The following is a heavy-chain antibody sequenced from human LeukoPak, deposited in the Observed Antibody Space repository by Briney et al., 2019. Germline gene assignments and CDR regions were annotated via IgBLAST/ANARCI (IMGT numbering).Heavy chain of an antibody. CDR2: ISSSGNTK. Sequence: GGSLRLSCAASGFTFSGYYMSWIRQAPGKGLEWVSYISSSGNTKYYADSVKGRFTISRDNAKNSLYLQMNSLRAEDTAVYYCARESGPGYYNYYMDVWGKGTTVTISS. CDR1: GFTFSGYY. D-gene: IGHD1-14*01. V-gene: IGHV3-11*04. J-gene: IGHJ6*03. CDR3: ARESGPGYYNYYMDV.